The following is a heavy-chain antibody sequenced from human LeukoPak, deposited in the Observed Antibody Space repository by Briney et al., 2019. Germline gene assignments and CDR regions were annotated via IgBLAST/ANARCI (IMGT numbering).Heavy chain of an antibody. Sequence: GASVKVSCKASGYTFTSYAMHWVRQAPGQRLEWMGWINAGNGNTKYSQKFQGRVTITRNTSISTAYMELSSLRSEDTAVYYCARADPRIAAYFDYWGQGTLVTVSS. V-gene: IGHV1-3*01. CDR3: ARADPRIAAYFDY. J-gene: IGHJ4*02. CDR1: GYTFTSYA. D-gene: IGHD6-6*01. CDR2: INAGNGNT.